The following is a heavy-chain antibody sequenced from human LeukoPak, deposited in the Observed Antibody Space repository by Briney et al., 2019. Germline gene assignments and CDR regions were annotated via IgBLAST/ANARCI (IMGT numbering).Heavy chain of an antibody. J-gene: IGHJ4*02. D-gene: IGHD2-2*01. CDR1: GGTFSSYA. CDR3: AREKIVVVPAANYFDY. CDR2: IIPILGIA. Sequence: SVKVSCKASGGTFSSYAISWVRRAPGQGLEWMGRIIPILGIANYAQKFQGRVTITADKSTNTAYMELSSLRSEDTAVYYCAREKIVVVPAANYFDYWGQGTLVTVSS. V-gene: IGHV1-69*04.